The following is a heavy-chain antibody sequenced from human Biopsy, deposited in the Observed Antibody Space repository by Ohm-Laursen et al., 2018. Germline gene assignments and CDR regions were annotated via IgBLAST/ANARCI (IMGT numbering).Heavy chain of an antibody. Sequence: SVKVSCKASGGSFSTYAVSWVRQAPGQGLEWMGKIIPMLDVANYAQKFQGRVTITADKLTSTAYMELASLRSEDTAIYYCARFPLGAYDDSGSYRAVEHWYFDLWGRGTLVTVSS. D-gene: IGHD3-22*01. CDR2: IIPMLDVA. CDR1: GGSFSTYA. J-gene: IGHJ2*01. CDR3: ARFPLGAYDDSGSYRAVEHWYFDL. V-gene: IGHV1-69*04.